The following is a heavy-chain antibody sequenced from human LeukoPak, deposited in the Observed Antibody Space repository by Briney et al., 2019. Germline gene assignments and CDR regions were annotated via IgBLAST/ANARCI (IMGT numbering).Heavy chain of an antibody. CDR2: INPSGGST. CDR3: AITGSSYYYYMDV. CDR1: GYTFTSYY. J-gene: IGHJ6*03. Sequence: ASVKVSCKASGYTFTSYYMHWVRQAPGQGLEWMGIINPSGGSTSHAQKFQGRVTMTRDTSTSTVYMELSSLRSEDTAVYYCAITGSSYYYYMDVWGKGTTVTVSS. D-gene: IGHD3-10*01. V-gene: IGHV1-46*01.